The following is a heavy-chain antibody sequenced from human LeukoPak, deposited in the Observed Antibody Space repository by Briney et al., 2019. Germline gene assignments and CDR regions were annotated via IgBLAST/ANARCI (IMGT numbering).Heavy chain of an antibody. CDR3: ARVLGRTYYYGSGRPHDAFDI. CDR1: GGSISSYY. Sequence: PSETLSLTCTVSGGSISSYYWSWIRQPAGKGLEWVGRIYTSGSTNNNPSLKSRVTMSVDTSKNQFSLKLSSVTAADTAVYYCARVLGRTYYYGSGRPHDAFDIWGQGTMVTVSS. V-gene: IGHV4-4*07. CDR2: IYTSGST. D-gene: IGHD3-10*01. J-gene: IGHJ3*02.